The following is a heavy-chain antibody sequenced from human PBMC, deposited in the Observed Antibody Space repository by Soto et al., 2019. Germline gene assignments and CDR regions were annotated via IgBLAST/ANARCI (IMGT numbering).Heavy chain of an antibody. Sequence: SATLPLTCSDSGDSLRSTGFSWSWIRQPPGKALEWIGYIHYTGSTSYNPSLKSRLAISLDASKNQFSLSLSSVTSADTAVYDCARDHRSIGDYYGIDGWVQGPTVT. CDR2: IHYTGST. CDR3: ARDHRSIGDYYGIDG. J-gene: IGHJ6*02. D-gene: IGHD6-25*01. CDR1: GDSLRSTGFS. V-gene: IGHV4-31*03.